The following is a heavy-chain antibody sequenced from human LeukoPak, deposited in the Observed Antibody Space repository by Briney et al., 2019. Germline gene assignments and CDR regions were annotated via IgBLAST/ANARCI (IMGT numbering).Heavy chain of an antibody. V-gene: IGHV3-9*01. CDR3: AKGGYCSGGSCYKLGRGYYFDY. J-gene: IGHJ4*02. Sequence: QPGRSLRLSCAASGFTFDDYAMHWVRQAPGKGLEWVSGISWNSGSIGYADSVKGRYTISRDNAKNSLYLQMNSLRAEDTALYYCAKGGYCSGGSCYKLGRGYYFDYWGQGTLVTVSS. CDR2: ISWNSGSI. CDR1: GFTFDDYA. D-gene: IGHD2-15*01.